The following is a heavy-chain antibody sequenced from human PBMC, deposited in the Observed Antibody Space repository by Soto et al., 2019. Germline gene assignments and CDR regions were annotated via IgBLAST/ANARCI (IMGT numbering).Heavy chain of an antibody. CDR2: ITPTLNIA. J-gene: IGHJ4*02. CDR1: GGTFSSYT. D-gene: IGHD1-26*01. Sequence: QLQLVQSGAEVREPGSSVKVSCKASGGTFSSYTVIWVRQAPGQGLEWMGGITPTLNIAKYAEKFQGRVKVTADASTSTVKMHLSRLSSEAAAVYLCARGYYSGSNPASFDYWGQGTLVAVSS. V-gene: IGHV1-69*01. CDR3: ARGYYSGSNPASFDY.